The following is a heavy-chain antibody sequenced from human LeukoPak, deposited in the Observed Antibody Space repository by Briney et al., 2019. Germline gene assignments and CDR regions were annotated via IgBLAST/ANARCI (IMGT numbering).Heavy chain of an antibody. CDR3: ARGLWFGDENPPYFDY. CDR1: GGSISSGSYY. D-gene: IGHD3-10*01. V-gene: IGHV4-61*02. Sequence: SETLSLTCTVSGGSISSGSYYWSWIRQPAGKGLEWIGRIYTSGTTNYNPSLKSRVTISIDTSKNQFSLKLSSVTAADTAVHYCARGLWFGDENPPYFDYWGQGTLVTVSS. J-gene: IGHJ4*02. CDR2: IYTSGTT.